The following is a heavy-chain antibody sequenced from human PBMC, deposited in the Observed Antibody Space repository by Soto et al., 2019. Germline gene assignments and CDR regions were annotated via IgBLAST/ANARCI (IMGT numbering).Heavy chain of an antibody. J-gene: IGHJ4*02. D-gene: IGHD1-26*01. CDR1: GLTVSGTY. CDR2: IYSGSNT. CDR3: ATDGPSGSDYGAFDY. Sequence: EVQLVETGGGLIQPGGSLRLSCAASGLTVSGTYMSWVRQAPGKGLEWVSVIYSGSNTYYADSVKGRFTISRDNSKNTLYLQMNSLRAEDTAVYYCATDGPSGSDYGAFDYWGQGTLVTVSS. V-gene: IGHV3-53*02.